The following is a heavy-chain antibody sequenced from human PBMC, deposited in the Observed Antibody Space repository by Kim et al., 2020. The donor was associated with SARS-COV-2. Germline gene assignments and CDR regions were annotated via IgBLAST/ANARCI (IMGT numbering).Heavy chain of an antibody. CDR1: GGSISSYY. CDR3: ARMFPKRDRAFDI. CDR2: IYYSGST. V-gene: IGHV4-59*01. D-gene: IGHD2-15*01. Sequence: SETLSLTCTVSGGSISSYYWSWIRQPPGKGLEWIGYIYYSGSTNYNPSLKSRVTISVDTSKNQFSLKLSSVTAADTAVYYCARMFPKRDRAFDIWGQGTMVTVSS. J-gene: IGHJ3*02.